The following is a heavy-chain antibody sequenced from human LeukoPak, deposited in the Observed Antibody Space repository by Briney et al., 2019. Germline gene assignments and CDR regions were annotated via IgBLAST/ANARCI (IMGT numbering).Heavy chain of an antibody. D-gene: IGHD6-19*01. J-gene: IGHJ6*02. Sequence: SETLSLTCAVYGGSFSGYYWGWIRQPPGKGLEWIREINHSGSTNYNPSLKSRVTISVDTSKNQFSLKLSSVTAADTAVYYCARVKRHSSGWYKDDYYYYGMDVWGQGTTVTVSS. CDR3: ARVKRHSSGWYKDDYYYYGMDV. CDR2: INHSGST. CDR1: GGSFSGYY. V-gene: IGHV4-34*01.